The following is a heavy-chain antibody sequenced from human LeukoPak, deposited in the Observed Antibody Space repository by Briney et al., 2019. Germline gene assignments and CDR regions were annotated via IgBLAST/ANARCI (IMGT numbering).Heavy chain of an antibody. Sequence: GGSLRLSCAASGFTFSGYRIHLVRQAPGKGLEWVAFLSYDGSNKFYADSVKGRFTISRDNSENTLHLQMNSLKDEDTAVYYCARGLYKNGWYYFDYWGQGTLVTVSS. V-gene: IGHV3-33*01. J-gene: IGHJ4*02. D-gene: IGHD6-19*01. CDR2: LSYDGSNK. CDR3: ARGLYKNGWYYFDY. CDR1: GFTFSGYR.